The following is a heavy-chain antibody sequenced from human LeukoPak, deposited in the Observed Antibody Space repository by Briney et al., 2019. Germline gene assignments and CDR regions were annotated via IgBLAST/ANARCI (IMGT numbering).Heavy chain of an antibody. Sequence: ASVKVSCKASGYTFTSYGISWVRQAPGQGLEWMGWISAYNGNTNYAQKFQARVTLTRDTSATTAYMELSSLTSEDTAVYYCARERIYCSGGRCYSDYFYYYGMDVWGQGTTVAVSS. CDR2: ISAYNGNT. CDR3: ARERIYCSGGRCYSDYFYYYGMDV. V-gene: IGHV1-18*01. CDR1: GYTFTSYG. J-gene: IGHJ6*02. D-gene: IGHD2-15*01.